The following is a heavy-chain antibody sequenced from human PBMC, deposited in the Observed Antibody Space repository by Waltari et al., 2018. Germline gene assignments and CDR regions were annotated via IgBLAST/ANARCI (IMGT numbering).Heavy chain of an antibody. CDR2: ISHSGTT. J-gene: IGHJ5*02. D-gene: IGHD6-13*01. CDR3: ARDPKGGDSSSWYGFDP. V-gene: IGHV4-4*02. CDR1: GGSISTNHW. Sequence: QVQLQESGPGLVKPSGTLSLTCVVSGGSISTNHWWSWVRQPPGKGLEWIGEISHSGTTKYNPSLNSRVTISLDKSKNQFSLKVTSVTAVDTAVYYCARDPKGGDSSSWYGFDPWGQGTLVTVSS.